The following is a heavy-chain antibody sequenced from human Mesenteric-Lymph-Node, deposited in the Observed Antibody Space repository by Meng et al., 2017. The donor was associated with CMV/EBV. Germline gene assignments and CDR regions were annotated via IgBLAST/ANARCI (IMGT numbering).Heavy chain of an antibody. CDR2: INPSGGST. J-gene: IGHJ6*02. CDR1: GYTFTSYD. CDR3: ARDFGVVVPADYYYGMDV. V-gene: IGHV1-46*01. Sequence: ASVKVSCKASGYTFTSYDINWVRQATGQGLEWMGIINPSGGSTNYVQKFQGRVTMTWDMSTSTVYMALSSLRSEDTAVYYCARDFGVVVPADYYYGMDVWGQGTTVTVSS. D-gene: IGHD2-2*01.